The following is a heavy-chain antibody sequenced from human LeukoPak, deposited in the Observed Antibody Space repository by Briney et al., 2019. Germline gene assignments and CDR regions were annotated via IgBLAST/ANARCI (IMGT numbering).Heavy chain of an antibody. J-gene: IGHJ2*01. CDR3: ASRIAAAGTHVSGYFDL. V-gene: IGHV4-39*01. CDR2: IYYSGST. D-gene: IGHD6-13*01. CDR1: GGSISSSRYY. Sequence: SETLSLTCTVSGGSISSSRYYWGWIRQPPGKGLEWIGSIYYSGSTYYNPSLKSRVTISVDTSKNQFSLKLSSVTAADTAVYYCASRIAAAGTHVSGYFDLWGRGTLVTVSS.